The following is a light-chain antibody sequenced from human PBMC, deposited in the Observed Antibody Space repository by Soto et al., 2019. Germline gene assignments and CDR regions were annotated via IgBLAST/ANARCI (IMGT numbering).Light chain of an antibody. CDR3: SSYTITSTLV. CDR1: SRDVGGYNY. J-gene: IGLJ1*01. V-gene: IGLV2-14*01. Sequence: QSSLTHPASLSGSPGQSITISCTGTSRDVGGYNYVSWYQQHPGKAPKLMIYEVSNRPSGVSNRFSGSKSGNTASLTISGLQAEDEADYYCSSYTITSTLVFGTGTKVTVL. CDR2: EVS.